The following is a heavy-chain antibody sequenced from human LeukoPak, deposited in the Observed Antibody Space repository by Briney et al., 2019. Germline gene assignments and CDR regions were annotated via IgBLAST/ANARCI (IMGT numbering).Heavy chain of an antibody. CDR2: IYTSGST. CDR3: ARDGQYDFWSGYWWFDP. Sequence: SETLSLTCTVSGGSISSGSYYWSWIRQPAGKGLEWIGRIYTSGSTNYNPSLKSRVTISVDTSKNQFSLKLSSVTAADTAVYYCARDGQYDFWSGYWWFDPWGQGTQGTVSS. V-gene: IGHV4-61*02. J-gene: IGHJ5*02. CDR1: GGSISSGSYY. D-gene: IGHD3-3*01.